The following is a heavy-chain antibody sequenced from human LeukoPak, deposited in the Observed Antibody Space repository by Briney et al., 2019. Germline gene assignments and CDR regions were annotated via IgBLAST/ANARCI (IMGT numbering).Heavy chain of an antibody. CDR3: AREGVAVAGRSGAYYFDY. J-gene: IGHJ4*02. CDR1: GGTFSSYA. Sequence: SVKVSCKASGGTFSSYAISWVRQAPGQGLEWMGRIIPILGIANYAQKFQGRVTITADKSTSTAYMELSSLRSEDTAVYYCAREGVAVAGRSGAYYFDYWGQGTLVTVSS. CDR2: IIPILGIA. D-gene: IGHD6-19*01. V-gene: IGHV1-69*04.